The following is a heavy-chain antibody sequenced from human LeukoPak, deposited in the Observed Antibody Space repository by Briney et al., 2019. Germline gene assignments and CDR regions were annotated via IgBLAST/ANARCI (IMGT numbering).Heavy chain of an antibody. CDR1: GFTFSSYS. V-gene: IGHV3-48*01. CDR3: ADETSGYEPWDYYYYYMDV. D-gene: IGHD5-12*01. Sequence: GGSLRLSCAASGFTFSSYSMHWVRQAPGKGLEWVSYISSSSSTMYYADSVKGRFTISRDNAKNSLYLQMNSLRAEDTAVYYCADETSGYEPWDYYYYYMDVWGKGTTVTVSS. CDR2: ISSSSSTM. J-gene: IGHJ6*03.